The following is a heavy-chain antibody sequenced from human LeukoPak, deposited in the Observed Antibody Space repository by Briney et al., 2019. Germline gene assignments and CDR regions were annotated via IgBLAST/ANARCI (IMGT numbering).Heavy chain of an antibody. CDR1: GFTFSNYE. D-gene: IGHD3-10*01. J-gene: IGHJ6*02. CDR3: AKADYYGPPGNFGMDV. Sequence: GGSLRLSCAASGFTFSNYEMNWVRQAPGKGPEWISYIGGSGVTKRYADSVKGRFSISGDNAKNSLDLKMNSLRDEDTGVYCCAKADYYGPPGNFGMDVWGRGTTVTVSS. CDR2: IGGSGVTK. V-gene: IGHV3-48*03.